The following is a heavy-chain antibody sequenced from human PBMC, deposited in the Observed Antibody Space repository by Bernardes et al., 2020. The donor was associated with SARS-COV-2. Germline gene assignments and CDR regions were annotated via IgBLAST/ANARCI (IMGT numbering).Heavy chain of an antibody. V-gene: IGHV3-74*01. CDR2: INSDGRST. CDR3: TRDDYGGNSDY. J-gene: IGHJ4*02. CDR1: GFTFSSYW. D-gene: IGHD4-17*01. Sequence: GSLRLSCAASGFTFSSYWMHWVRQTPGKGLVWVSRINSDGRSTSYADSVKGRFTISRDNAKNTLYLQMNSLRAEDTAVYYCTRDDYGGNSDYWGQGTLVTVSS.